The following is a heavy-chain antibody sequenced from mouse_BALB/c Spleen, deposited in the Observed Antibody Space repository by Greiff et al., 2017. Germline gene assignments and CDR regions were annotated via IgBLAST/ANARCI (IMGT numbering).Heavy chain of an antibody. V-gene: IGHV3-8*02. CDR2: ISYSGST. Sequence: EVQLVESGPSLVKPSQTLSLTCSVTGDSITSGYWNWIRKFPGNKLEYMGYISYSGSTYYNPSLKSRISITRDTSKNQYYLQLNSVTTEDTATYYCARGFYYGSSFYAMDYWGQGTSVTVSS. CDR1: GDSITSGY. D-gene: IGHD1-1*01. CDR3: ARGFYYGSSFYAMDY. J-gene: IGHJ4*01.